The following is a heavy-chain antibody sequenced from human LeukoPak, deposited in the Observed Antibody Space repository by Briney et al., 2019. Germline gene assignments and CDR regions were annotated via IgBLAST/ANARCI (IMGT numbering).Heavy chain of an antibody. Sequence: SETLSLTCTVSGGSISSYYWSWIRQPAGKGLEWIGRIYTSGSTNYNPSLKSRVTISVDTSKNQFSLKLSSVTAADTAVYYCARGSSSWYGGAYYFDYWGQGTLVTVSS. V-gene: IGHV4-4*07. CDR2: IYTSGST. J-gene: IGHJ4*02. CDR1: GGSISSYY. CDR3: ARGSSSWYGGAYYFDY. D-gene: IGHD6-13*01.